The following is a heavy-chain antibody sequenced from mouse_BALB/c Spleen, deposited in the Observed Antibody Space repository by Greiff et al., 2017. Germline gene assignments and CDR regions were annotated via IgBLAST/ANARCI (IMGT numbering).Heavy chain of an antibody. Sequence: EVQGVESGGGLVKPGGSLKLSCAASGFTFSDYYMYWVRQTPEKRLEWVATISDGGSYTYYPDSVKGRFTISRDNAKNNLYLQMSSLKSEDTAMYYCARGGDYYGSSYWYFDVWGAGTTVTVSS. CDR3: ARGGDYYGSSYWYFDV. J-gene: IGHJ1*01. V-gene: IGHV5-4*02. CDR1: GFTFSDYY. CDR2: ISDGGSYT. D-gene: IGHD1-1*01.